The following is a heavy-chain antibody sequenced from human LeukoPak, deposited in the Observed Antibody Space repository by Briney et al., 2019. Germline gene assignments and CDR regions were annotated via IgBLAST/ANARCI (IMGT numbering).Heavy chain of an antibody. J-gene: IGHJ4*02. V-gene: IGHV4-34*01. CDR2: INHSGST. CDR3: ARGRSTMIGGY. D-gene: IGHD3-22*01. CDR1: GGSFSGYY. Sequence: SETLSLTCAVYGGSFSGYYWSWIRQPPGKGLEWIGEINHSGSTNYNPSLKSRVTILVDTSKNQFSLKLSSVTAADTAVYYCARGRSTMIGGYWGQGTLVTVSS.